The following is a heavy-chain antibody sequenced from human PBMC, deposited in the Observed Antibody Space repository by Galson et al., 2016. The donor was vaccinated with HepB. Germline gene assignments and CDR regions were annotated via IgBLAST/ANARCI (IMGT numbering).Heavy chain of an antibody. D-gene: IGHD3-9*01. Sequence: SLRLSCAASGFAFSRFEMNWVRQAPGKGLEWVSYISSSGTTIYYADSVKGRFTISRDNAKNSLYLLMNSLRAEDMAVYYCAREPVRLDDLLTGPPKNPDYWGQGTLVTVSS. CDR2: ISSSGTTI. CDR1: GFAFSRFE. V-gene: IGHV3-48*03. CDR3: AREPVRLDDLLTGPPKNPDY. J-gene: IGHJ4*02.